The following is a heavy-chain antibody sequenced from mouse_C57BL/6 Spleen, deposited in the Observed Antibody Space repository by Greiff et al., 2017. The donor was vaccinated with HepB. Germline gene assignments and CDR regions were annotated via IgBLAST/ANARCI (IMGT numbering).Heavy chain of an antibody. CDR2: IHPNSGST. Sequence: QVQLQQPGAELVKPGASVKLSCKASGYTFTSYWMHWVKQRPGQGLEWIGMIHPNSGSTNYNEKFKSKATLTVDKSSSTAYMQLSSLTSEDSAVYYCGKRWARVIARGDYWGQGTTLTVSS. D-gene: IGHD1-1*01. CDR3: GKRWARVIARGDY. V-gene: IGHV1-64*01. CDR1: GYTFTSYW. J-gene: IGHJ2*01.